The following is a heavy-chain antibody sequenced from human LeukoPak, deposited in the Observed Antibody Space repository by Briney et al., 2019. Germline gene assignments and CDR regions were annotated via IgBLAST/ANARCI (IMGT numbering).Heavy chain of an antibody. CDR1: GFTFSSHE. CDR3: ARESPSGSYYFDY. CDR2: ISSSGSTI. V-gene: IGHV3-48*03. D-gene: IGHD1-26*01. Sequence: GGSLRLSCAASGFTFSSHEMNWVRQAPGKGLEWVSYISSSGSTIYYADSVKGRFTISRDNAKNSLYLQMNSLRAEDTAVYYCARESPSGSYYFDYWGQGTLVTVSS. J-gene: IGHJ4*02.